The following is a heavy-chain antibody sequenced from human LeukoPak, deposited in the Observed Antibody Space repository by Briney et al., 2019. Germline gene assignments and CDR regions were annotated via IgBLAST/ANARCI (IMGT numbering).Heavy chain of an antibody. D-gene: IGHD1-1*01. CDR1: GLTFSTYS. V-gene: IGHV3-21*01. J-gene: IGHJ4*02. CDR3: ARETEEAFDY. Sequence: PGGSLRLSCGASGLTFSTYSMNWVRQAPGKGLEWVSSIGSASTSIYYADSVKGRFTISRDNAKNSLYLQMSSLRADDTAVYYCARETEEAFDYWGQGTLVTVSS. CDR2: IGSASTSI.